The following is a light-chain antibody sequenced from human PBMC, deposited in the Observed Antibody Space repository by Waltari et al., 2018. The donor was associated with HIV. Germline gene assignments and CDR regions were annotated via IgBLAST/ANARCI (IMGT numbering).Light chain of an antibody. V-gene: IGLV1-40*01. Sequence: QSALTQPPSASGSPGQSVTISCTGSSSTIGAGYDVHWYQQLPGTAPKLLIYGNSNRPSGVPDRFSGSKSGTSASLAITGLLAEDEADYYCQSYDSSLSVWVFGGGTKLTVL. CDR1: SSTIGAGYD. CDR3: QSYDSSLSVWV. J-gene: IGLJ3*02. CDR2: GNS.